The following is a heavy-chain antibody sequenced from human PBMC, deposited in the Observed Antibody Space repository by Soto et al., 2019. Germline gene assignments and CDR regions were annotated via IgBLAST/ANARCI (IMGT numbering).Heavy chain of an antibody. CDR2: IYSGGST. CDR3: ARCIAVAGTGDHYWFDP. CDR1: GFTVRSNY. Sequence: GGSLRLSCAASGFTVRSNYMSWVRQAPGKGLEWVSVIYSGGSTYYADSVKGRFTISRDNSKNTLYLQMNSLRAEDTAVYYFARCIAVAGTGDHYWFDPWGKGTLVTVSS. D-gene: IGHD6-19*01. V-gene: IGHV3-66*01. J-gene: IGHJ5*02.